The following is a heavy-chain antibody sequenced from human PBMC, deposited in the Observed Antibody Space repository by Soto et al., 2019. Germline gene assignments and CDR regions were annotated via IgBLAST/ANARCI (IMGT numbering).Heavy chain of an antibody. V-gene: IGHV3-30*18. CDR2: VSDDGSKT. CDR3: AKAFGGDECFFPEAYDYGMDV. CDR1: GFTYNSSG. J-gene: IGHJ6*04. Sequence: QALLVESGGGVVQPGRSLSLSCAASGFTYNSSGMHWVRQAPGKGLEWVARVSDDGSKTYYADSVKGRFTVSCDNSKNALYVDMNSMRPEHTALYYCAKAFGGDECFFPEAYDYGMDVWGKVTTVTVSS. D-gene: IGHD2-21*01.